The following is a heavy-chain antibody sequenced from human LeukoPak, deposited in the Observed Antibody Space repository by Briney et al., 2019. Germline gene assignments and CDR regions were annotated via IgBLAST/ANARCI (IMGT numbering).Heavy chain of an antibody. CDR1: GYTFTSHG. CDR2: ITAYNGNT. J-gene: IGHJ4*02. V-gene: IGHV1-18*01. CDR3: ARDRYSSSPGYFDY. D-gene: IGHD6-13*01. Sequence: ASVKVSCKASGYTFTSHGISWVRRAPGQGLEWMGWITAYNGNTNYAQSLQGRVTMTTDTSTSTAYMELRSLRSDDTAVYYCARDRYSSSPGYFDYWGQGTLVTVSS.